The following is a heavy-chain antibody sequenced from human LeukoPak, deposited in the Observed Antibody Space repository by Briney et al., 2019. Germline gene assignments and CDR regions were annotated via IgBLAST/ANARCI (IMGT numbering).Heavy chain of an antibody. Sequence: PSETMPLTCAVYGGSFSGYYWSWIRQPPGKGLQWIGEINHSGSTNYNPSLKSRVTISVDTSKNQFSLKLSSVTAADTAVYYCARDGGYGDSPYYHYGMDVWGQGTTVTVSS. CDR2: INHSGST. CDR1: GGSFSGYY. V-gene: IGHV4-34*01. D-gene: IGHD4-17*01. CDR3: ARDGGYGDSPYYHYGMDV. J-gene: IGHJ6*02.